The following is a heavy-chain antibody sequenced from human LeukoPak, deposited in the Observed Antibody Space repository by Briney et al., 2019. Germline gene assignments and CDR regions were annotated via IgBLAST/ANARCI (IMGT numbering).Heavy chain of an antibody. CDR3: ARGPPLLWIGESVWGDDY. CDR1: GYTFTDYY. Sequence: ASVKVSCKASGYTFTDYYMHWVRQAPGQGLDWMGWINPNSGGTNYAQKFQGRVTMTRDTSISSAYMELTRLRSDDTAVYYCARGPPLLWIGESVWGDDYWGQGTLVTVSS. J-gene: IGHJ4*02. D-gene: IGHD3-10*01. CDR2: INPNSGGT. V-gene: IGHV1-2*02.